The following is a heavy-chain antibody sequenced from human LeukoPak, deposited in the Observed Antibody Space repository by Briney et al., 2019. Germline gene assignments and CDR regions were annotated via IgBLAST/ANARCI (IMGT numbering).Heavy chain of an antibody. CDR1: DGAISSYY. J-gene: IGHJ3*02. CDR2: IDYSGST. D-gene: IGHD3-22*01. V-gene: IGHV4-59*01. CDR3: ARGTDSSGYDAFDI. Sequence: SETLSLNCTVADGAISSYYWSWIRQPPGKGLEWIGSIDYSGSTNYNPSLKSRVTISVDTPKNQFSLKLSSVTAADTALFYCARGTDSSGYDAFDIWGQGTMVPVSS.